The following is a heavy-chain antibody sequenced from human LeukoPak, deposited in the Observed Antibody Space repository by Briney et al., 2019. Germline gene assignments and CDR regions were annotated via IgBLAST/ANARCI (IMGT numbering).Heavy chain of an antibody. CDR2: ISYDGSNK. Sequence: GGSLRLSCAASGFTFSSYAMHWVRQAPGKGLEWVAVISYDGSNKYYADSVKGRFTISSDNSKNTLYLQMNSLRAEDTAVYYCARDGYGDAAGYFDYWGQGTLVTVSS. CDR1: GFTFSSYA. D-gene: IGHD4-17*01. J-gene: IGHJ4*02. CDR3: ARDGYGDAAGYFDY. V-gene: IGHV3-30*04.